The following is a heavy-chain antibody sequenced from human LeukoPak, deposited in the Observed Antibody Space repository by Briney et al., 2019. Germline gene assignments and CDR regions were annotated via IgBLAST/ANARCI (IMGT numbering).Heavy chain of an antibody. J-gene: IGHJ4*02. CDR1: GFTFSNYA. CDR2: ISGSDGGT. V-gene: IGHV3-23*01. D-gene: IGHD2-8*01. CDR3: AKDQRYKYAY. Sequence: GGSLRLSCAASGFTFSNYAMNWVRQAPGKGLEWVSSISGSDGGTDYADSVKGRFTISRDNSKNTLYLQKNSLRAEDTAVYYCAKDQRYKYAYWGQGTLVTVSS.